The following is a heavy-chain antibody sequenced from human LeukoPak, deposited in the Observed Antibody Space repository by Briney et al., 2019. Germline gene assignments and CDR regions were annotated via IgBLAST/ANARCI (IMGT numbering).Heavy chain of an antibody. Sequence: SETRSLTCTVSGGSINSYYWSWIRQPPGKGLEWIGYIFYSGSTYYNPSLKSRVTISVDTSKNQFSLKLRSVTAADTAVYYCARLTVGATPSENGMDVWGQGTTVTVSS. V-gene: IGHV4-59*12. CDR3: ARLTVGATPSENGMDV. CDR1: GGSINSYY. J-gene: IGHJ6*02. CDR2: IFYSGST. D-gene: IGHD1-26*01.